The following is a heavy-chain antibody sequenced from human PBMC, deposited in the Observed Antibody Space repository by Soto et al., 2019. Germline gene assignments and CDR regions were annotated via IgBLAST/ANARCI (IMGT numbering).Heavy chain of an antibody. CDR1: GGSISSYY. CDR2: IYYSGST. V-gene: IGHV4-59*01. Sequence: QVQLQESGPGLVKPSETLSLTCTVSGGSISSYYWSWIRQPPGKGLEWIGYIYYSGSTNYNPSLKSRVTISVDTSKNQFSLKLSSVTAADTAVYYCARAGYSSGPYYFDYWGQGTLVTVSS. D-gene: IGHD6-19*01. CDR3: ARAGYSSGPYYFDY. J-gene: IGHJ4*02.